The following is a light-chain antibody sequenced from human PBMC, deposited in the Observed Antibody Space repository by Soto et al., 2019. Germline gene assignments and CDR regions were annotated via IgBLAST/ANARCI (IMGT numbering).Light chain of an antibody. J-gene: IGKJ1*01. CDR2: GAS. CDR3: QQYNNWPPGT. CDR1: QSISGT. Sequence: TQSPDTLSLPPGERATLSCRAGQSISGTFLNWYQQKPGQAPRLLIYGASTRATGIPARFSGSGSGTEFTLTINSLQSEDFAVYYCQQYNNWPPGTFGQGTKVDIK. V-gene: IGKV3-15*01.